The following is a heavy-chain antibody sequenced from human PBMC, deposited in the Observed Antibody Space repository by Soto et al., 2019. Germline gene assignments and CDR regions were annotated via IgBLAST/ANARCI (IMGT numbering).Heavy chain of an antibody. CDR1: GGSFSGYY. CDR3: ARGGSSEKGCYMEV. V-gene: IGHV4-34*01. J-gene: IGHJ6*03. D-gene: IGHD1-26*01. Sequence: PSETLSLTCAVYGGSFSGYYWSWIRQPPGKGLEWIGEINHSGSTNYNPSLKSRFTISVDTSKNQFSLKLSSVTAADTAVYYCARGGSSEKGCYMEVWGKGTTVTVSS. CDR2: INHSGST.